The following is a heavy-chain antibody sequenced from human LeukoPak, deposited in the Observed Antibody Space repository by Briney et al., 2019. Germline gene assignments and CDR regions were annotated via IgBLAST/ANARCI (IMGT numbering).Heavy chain of an antibody. CDR2: IKQDGRVK. CDR3: ARDRDDGGFDY. CDR1: GFTFPNYW. Sequence: GGSLRLSCVASGFTFPNYWMSWVRQSPEKGLDWVANIKQDGRVKQYVDSMKGRFTISRDNAKNSLYLQMNSLRAEDTAVYYCARDRDDGGFDYWGQGILVTVSS. J-gene: IGHJ4*02. D-gene: IGHD4-23*01. V-gene: IGHV3-7*01.